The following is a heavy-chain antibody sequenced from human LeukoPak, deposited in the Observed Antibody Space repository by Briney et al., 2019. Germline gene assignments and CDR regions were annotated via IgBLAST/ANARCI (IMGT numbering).Heavy chain of an antibody. V-gene: IGHV1-69*06. CDR3: ASYFHGIPGEEYNWFDP. J-gene: IGHJ5*02. CDR1: GGTFSIYA. CDR2: IIPIFGTA. Sequence: ASVKVSCKASGGTFSIYAISWVRQAPGQGLEWMGGIIPIFGTANYAQKFQGRVTITADKSTSTAYMELSSLRSEDTAVYYCASYFHGIPGEEYNWFDPWGQGTLVTVSS. D-gene: IGHD3-9*01.